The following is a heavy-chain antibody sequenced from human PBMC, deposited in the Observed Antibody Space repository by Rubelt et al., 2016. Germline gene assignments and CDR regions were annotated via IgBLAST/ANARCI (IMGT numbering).Heavy chain of an antibody. D-gene: IGHD6-6*01. CDR1: GYTFTGYY. V-gene: IGHV1-69*01. J-gene: IGHJ4*02. Sequence: QVQLVQSGAEVKKPGASVKVSCKASGYTFTGYYMHWVRQAPGQGLEWMGGIIPVFGTANYAQKFQGIITMTSDESTSPAYMELSSLVSEDTAVYYCATTIAIRPYYFDYWGQGTLVTVSS. CDR3: ATTIAIRPYYFDY. CDR2: IIPVFGTA.